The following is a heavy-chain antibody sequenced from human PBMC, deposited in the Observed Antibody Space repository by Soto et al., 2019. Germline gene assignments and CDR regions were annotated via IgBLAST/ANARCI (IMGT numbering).Heavy chain of an antibody. J-gene: IGHJ4*02. D-gene: IGHD3-22*01. CDR3: SRGGYYDSSGYYFTFDY. CDR1: GFTFSSYG. CDR2: IWYDGSNK. V-gene: IGHV3-33*01. Sequence: GGSLRLSCAASGFTFSSYGMHWVRQAPGKGLEWVAVIWYDGSNKYYADSVKGRFTISRDNSKNTLYLQMNSLRAEDTAVYYFSRGGYYDSSGYYFTFDYWGQGTLVTVSS.